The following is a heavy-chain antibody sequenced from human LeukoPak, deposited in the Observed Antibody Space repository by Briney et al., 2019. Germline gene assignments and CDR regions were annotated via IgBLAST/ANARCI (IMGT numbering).Heavy chain of an antibody. J-gene: IGHJ4*02. V-gene: IGHV3-30*02. D-gene: IGHD2-2*01. CDR3: ASRGGDNCSSTSCYVWYFDY. Sequence: PGGSLRLSCAASGFTFSSYGMHWVRQAPGKGLEWVAFIRYDGSNKYYADSVKGRFTISRDNSKNTLYLQMNSLRAEDTAVYYCASRGGDNCSSTSCYVWYFDYWGQGTLVTVSS. CDR2: IRYDGSNK. CDR1: GFTFSSYG.